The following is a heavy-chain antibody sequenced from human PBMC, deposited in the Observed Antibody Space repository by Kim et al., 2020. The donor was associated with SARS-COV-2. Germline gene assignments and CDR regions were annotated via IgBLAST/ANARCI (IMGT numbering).Heavy chain of an antibody. CDR1: GFTITGYA. D-gene: IGHD2-2*03. J-gene: IGHJ4*02. CDR2: IDGSDGTT. Sequence: GGSLRLSCTTSGFTITGYAMSWVRQAPGKGLEWVSSIDGSDGTTYYVDSVKGRFTISRDNSKNTLYLQMNSLRADDTAVYYCMKGGWGWIWDHWGQGT. V-gene: IGHV3-23*01. CDR3: MKGGWGWIWDH.